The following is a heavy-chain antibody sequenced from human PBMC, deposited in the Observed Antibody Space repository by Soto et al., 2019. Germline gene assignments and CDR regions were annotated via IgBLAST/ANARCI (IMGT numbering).Heavy chain of an antibody. V-gene: IGHV4-4*07. D-gene: IGHD6-19*01. CDR3: ARDQGSGWYGTDLYYYYGMDV. J-gene: IGHJ6*02. CDR2: IYTSGST. CDR1: GGSISSYY. Sequence: PSETLSLTCTVSGGSISSYYWSWIRQPAGKGLEWIGRIYTSGSTNYNPSLKSRVTMSVDTSKNQFSLKLSSVTAADTAVYYCARDQGSGWYGTDLYYYYGMDVRGQGTTVTVSS.